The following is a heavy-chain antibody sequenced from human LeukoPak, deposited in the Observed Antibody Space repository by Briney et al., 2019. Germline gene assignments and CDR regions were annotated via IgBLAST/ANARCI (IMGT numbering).Heavy chain of an antibody. Sequence: SETLSLTCTVSGGSGDSVSSSTYYWGWIRQPPGKGLEWIGSIYYSGSTYYNPSLKSRVTISVDTSKNQFSLKLSSVTAADTAVYYCAITYYYDSSGYYRLDYFDYWGQGTLVTVSS. CDR1: GGSGDSVSSSTYY. D-gene: IGHD3-22*01. CDR2: IYYSGST. V-gene: IGHV4-39*01. CDR3: AITYYYDSSGYYRLDYFDY. J-gene: IGHJ4*02.